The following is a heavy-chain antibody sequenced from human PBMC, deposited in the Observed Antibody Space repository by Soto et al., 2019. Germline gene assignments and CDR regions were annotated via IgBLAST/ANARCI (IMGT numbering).Heavy chain of an antibody. CDR2: IYPVDSDT. Sequence: PGESLKISCKGSGYNFITYWIVWVRQMPGKGLEWMGIIYPVDSDTRYSPSFQGQVTISAPKSITTVFLQWSSLRASDTAMYYCARQIYDSDTGPNFQYYFDSWGQGTPVTVSS. CDR1: GYNFITYW. D-gene: IGHD3-22*01. V-gene: IGHV5-51*01. J-gene: IGHJ4*02. CDR3: ARQIYDSDTGPNFQYYFDS.